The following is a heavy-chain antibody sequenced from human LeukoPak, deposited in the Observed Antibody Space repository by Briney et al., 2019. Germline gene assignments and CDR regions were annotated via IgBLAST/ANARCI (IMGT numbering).Heavy chain of an antibody. J-gene: IGHJ5*02. CDR2: IYPGDSDT. V-gene: IGHV5-51*01. Sequence: GESLKISCKASGYSFTTYWIGLVRQMPGKGLEWMGIIYPGDSDTRYSSSFQGHVTISADKSISTAYLQWSSLKASETAMYYCARHGGGYCRSTSCYLFDPWGQGTLVTVSS. CDR1: GYSFTTYW. D-gene: IGHD2-2*01. CDR3: ARHGGGYCRSTSCYLFDP.